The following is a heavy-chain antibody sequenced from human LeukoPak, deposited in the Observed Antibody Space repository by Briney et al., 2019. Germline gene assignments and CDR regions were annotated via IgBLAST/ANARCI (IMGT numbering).Heavy chain of an antibody. D-gene: IGHD3-16*02. J-gene: IGHJ4*02. Sequence: ASVKVSCKASGYTFTSYDINWVRQATGQGLEWMGWMNPNSGNTGYAQKFQGRVTITRNTSISTAYMGLSSLRSEDTAVYYCARGITVRGVISDYWGQGTLVTVSS. CDR1: GYTFTSYD. CDR2: MNPNSGNT. V-gene: IGHV1-8*03. CDR3: ARGITVRGVISDY.